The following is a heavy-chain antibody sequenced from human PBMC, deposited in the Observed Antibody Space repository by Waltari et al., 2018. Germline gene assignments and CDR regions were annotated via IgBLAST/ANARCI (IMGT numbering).Heavy chain of an antibody. CDR3: ASEYGGSYFDY. J-gene: IGHJ4*02. V-gene: IGHV4-38-2*01. CDR1: GVSITSSYY. D-gene: IGHD3-16*01. Sequence: QVHLQESGPGLVKPSETLSLTSDVSGVSITSSYYWGWVRQSPGKGLEWIGNVFRSGTTSSTPSLSSRITMSVDTSKNQFSLKLKSVTAADSAIYYCASEYGGSYFDYWGQGVRVNVSS. CDR2: VFRSGTT.